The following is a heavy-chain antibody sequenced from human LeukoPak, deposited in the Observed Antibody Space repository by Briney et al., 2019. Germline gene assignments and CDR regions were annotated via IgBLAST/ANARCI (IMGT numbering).Heavy chain of an antibody. V-gene: IGHV1-2*02. J-gene: IGHJ5*02. CDR3: ARGEYMWYSSSWGFDP. CDR2: INPNSGGT. D-gene: IGHD6-13*01. CDR1: GYTFTGYY. Sequence: ASVKVSCKASGYTFTGYYMHWVRQAPGQGLEWMGWINPNSGGTNYAQKFQGRVTMTRDTSISTAYMELSRLRSDDTAVYYRARGEYMWYSSSWGFDPWGQGTLVTVSS.